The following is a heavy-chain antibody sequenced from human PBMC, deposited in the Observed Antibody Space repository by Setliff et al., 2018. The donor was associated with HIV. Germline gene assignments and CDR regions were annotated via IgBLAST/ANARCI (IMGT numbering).Heavy chain of an antibody. Sequence: SETLSLTCTVSGGSISTYYWTWIRQPAGKGLEWIGRIYTSGSTNYNPSFKSRVTMSVDTSKNQFSLKLSSVTAADTAMYYCARGSDTTGWSRCYYYMDVWGKGTTVTVSS. V-gene: IGHV4-4*07. CDR1: GGSISTYY. D-gene: IGHD6-19*01. J-gene: IGHJ6*03. CDR2: IYTSGST. CDR3: ARGSDTTGWSRCYYYMDV.